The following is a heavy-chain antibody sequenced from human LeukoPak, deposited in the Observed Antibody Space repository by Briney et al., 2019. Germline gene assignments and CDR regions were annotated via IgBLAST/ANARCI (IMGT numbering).Heavy chain of an antibody. D-gene: IGHD1-7*01. CDR1: GGSISSYY. Sequence: SETPSLTCTVSGGSISSYYWSWIRQPPGKGLEWIGYIYYSGSTNYNPSLKSRVTISVDTSKNQFSLKLSSVTAADTAVYYCARDNWNYGSSMDVWGQGTTVTVSS. J-gene: IGHJ6*02. CDR3: ARDNWNYGSSMDV. V-gene: IGHV4-59*01. CDR2: IYYSGST.